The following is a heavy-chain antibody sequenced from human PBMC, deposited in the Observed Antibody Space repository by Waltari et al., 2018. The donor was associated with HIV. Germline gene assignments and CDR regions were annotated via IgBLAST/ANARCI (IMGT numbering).Heavy chain of an antibody. CDR1: GFPFSNYA. CDR3: VRYSSAYH. J-gene: IGHJ1*01. V-gene: IGHV3-48*02. D-gene: IGHD5-18*01. CDR2: ISSGSETI. Sequence: EVHLVESGGGLVQPGGSLRLSCAASGFPFSNYAMTWVRQAPGKGLEWVAYISSGSETIYYADSVKGRFTISRDKGQSSLFLQMSSLRDEDTAVYYCVRYSSAYHWGQGTLLTVSS.